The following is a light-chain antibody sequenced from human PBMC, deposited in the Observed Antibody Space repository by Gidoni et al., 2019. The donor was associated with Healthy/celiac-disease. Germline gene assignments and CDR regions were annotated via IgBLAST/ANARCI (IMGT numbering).Light chain of an antibody. CDR1: QSVLYSSNNKNY. CDR3: QQDYSTPLT. CDR2: WAS. Sequence: DLVMTQSPDSLSVSLGERATNNCTSSQSVLYSSNNKNYLAWYQQTPGQPPKLLIYWASTRESGVPDRFSGSGSGTDFTLIISSLQDEDVAVYYCQQDYSTPLTFGGGTKVEIK. J-gene: IGKJ4*01. V-gene: IGKV4-1*01.